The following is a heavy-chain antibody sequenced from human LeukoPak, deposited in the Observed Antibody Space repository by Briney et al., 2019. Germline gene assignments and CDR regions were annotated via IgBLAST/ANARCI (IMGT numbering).Heavy chain of an antibody. CDR3: ARDSAGNDY. V-gene: IGHV3-7*01. D-gene: IGHD6-13*01. CDR2: IKQDGSEK. Sequence: GGSLRLSCAASGFTFSTYWMSWVPQAPGKGLEWVANIKQDGSEKYYVDSVKGRFIISRDNAKNSLYLQMNSLRAEDTAMYYCARDSAGNDYWGQGTLVTVSS. J-gene: IGHJ4*02. CDR1: GFTFSTYW.